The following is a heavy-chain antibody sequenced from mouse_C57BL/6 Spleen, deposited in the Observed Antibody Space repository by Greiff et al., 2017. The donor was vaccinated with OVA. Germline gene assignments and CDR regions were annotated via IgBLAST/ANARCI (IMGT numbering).Heavy chain of an antibody. CDR1: GYTFTSYW. CDR2: INPSSGYT. CDR3: ARTGIWSHGDYYAMDY. V-gene: IGHV1-7*01. J-gene: IGHJ4*01. Sequence: QVHVKQSGAELAKPGASVKLSCKASGYTFTSYWMHWVKQRPGQGLEWIGYINPSSGYTKYNQKFKDKATLTADKSSSTAYMQLSSLTYEDSAVYYCARTGIWSHGDYYAMDYWGEGTSVTVSS. D-gene: IGHD1-1*02.